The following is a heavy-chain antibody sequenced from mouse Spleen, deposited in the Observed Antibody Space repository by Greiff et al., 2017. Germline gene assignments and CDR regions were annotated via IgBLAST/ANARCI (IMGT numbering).Heavy chain of an antibody. Sequence: VQLQQSGAELVRPGASVTLSCKASGYTFTDYEMHWVKQTPVHGLEWIGAIDPETGGTAYNQKFKGKAILTADKSSSTAYMELRSLTSEDSAVYYCTELTGTSSGFAYWGQGTLVTVSA. D-gene: IGHD4-1*01. CDR2: IDPETGGT. CDR1: GYTFTDYE. CDR3: TELTGTSSGFAY. V-gene: IGHV1-15*01. J-gene: IGHJ3*01.